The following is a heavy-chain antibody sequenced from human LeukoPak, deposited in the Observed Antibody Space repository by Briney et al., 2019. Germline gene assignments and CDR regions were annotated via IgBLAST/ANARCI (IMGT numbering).Heavy chain of an antibody. D-gene: IGHD3-22*01. J-gene: IGHJ4*02. CDR3: ARGSTYYDSSGQVPFDY. CDR1: EITFSSYS. Sequence: PGGSLRLSCGASEITFSSYSMNWVRQAPGKGLEWVSYISSSGSTKYYADSVKGRFTISRDNGKNTLYLQMNSLRAEDTAVYYCARGSTYYDSSGQVPFDYWGQGTLVTVSS. CDR2: ISSSGSTK. V-gene: IGHV3-48*01.